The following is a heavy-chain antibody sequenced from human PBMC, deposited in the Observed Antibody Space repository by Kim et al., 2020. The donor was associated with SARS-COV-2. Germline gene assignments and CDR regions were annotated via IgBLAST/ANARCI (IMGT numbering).Heavy chain of an antibody. D-gene: IGHD5-12*01. CDR1: GFTFSSYG. CDR3: ARGEGWVDIVPSLGY. CDR2: IWYDGSNK. J-gene: IGHJ4*02. V-gene: IGHV3-33*01. Sequence: GGSLRLSCAASGFTFSSYGMHWVRQAPGKGLEWVAVIWYDGSNKYYADSVKGRFTISRDNSKNTLYLQMNSLRAEDTAVYYCARGEGWVDIVPSLGYWGQGTLVTVSS.